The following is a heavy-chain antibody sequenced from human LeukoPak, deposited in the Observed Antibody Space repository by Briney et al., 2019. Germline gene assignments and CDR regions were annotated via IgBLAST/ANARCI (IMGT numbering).Heavy chain of an antibody. J-gene: IGHJ4*02. D-gene: IGHD6-13*01. CDR2: ISYDGSNK. CDR3: AKDRSPLRIAAAFDY. CDR1: GFTFSSYA. Sequence: GGSLRLSCAASGFTFSSYAMHWVRQAPGEGLEWVAVISYDGSNKYYADSVKGRFTISRDNSKNTLYLQMNSLRAEDTAVYYCAKDRSPLRIAAAFDYWGQGTLVTVSS. V-gene: IGHV3-30*04.